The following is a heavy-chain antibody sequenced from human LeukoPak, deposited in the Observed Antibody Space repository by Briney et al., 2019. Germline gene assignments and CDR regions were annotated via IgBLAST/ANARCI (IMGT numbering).Heavy chain of an antibody. Sequence: ETLSLTCAVYGGSFSGYYWSWIRQPPGKGLEWVSAIRTTGDTHYPDSVKGRFAMSREDAKNSVHLQMNTLRAGDTAVYYCARGVSYYYDNSGHPGWYFDLWGRGTLVTVSS. CDR3: ARGVSYYYDNSGHPGWYFDL. V-gene: IGHV3-13*01. J-gene: IGHJ2*01. CDR2: IRTTGDT. D-gene: IGHD3-22*01. CDR1: GGSFSGYY.